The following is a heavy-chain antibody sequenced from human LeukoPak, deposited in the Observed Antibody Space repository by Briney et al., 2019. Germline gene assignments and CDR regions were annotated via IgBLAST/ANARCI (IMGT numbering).Heavy chain of an antibody. Sequence: GGSLRLSGAASGFTFSDEPSNWVRQTPGKGLGWVSYISSTGVIYYADSVRGRFSISRDTAMNSVYMQMNSLSDEDKALYYCARDHNWGFDYWGRGTLVTVSS. CDR3: ARDHNWGFDY. CDR2: ISSTGVI. CDR1: GFTFSDEP. J-gene: IGHJ4*02. D-gene: IGHD7-27*01. V-gene: IGHV3-69-1*01.